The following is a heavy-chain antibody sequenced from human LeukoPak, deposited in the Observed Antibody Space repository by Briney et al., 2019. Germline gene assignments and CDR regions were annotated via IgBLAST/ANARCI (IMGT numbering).Heavy chain of an antibody. CDR2: ISGDGDST. Sequence: PGGSLRLSCAASGFTFDDYAMHWVRQAPGKGLEWVPLISGDGDSTYYADSVKGRITISRDNSKNSLYLQMNSLRTEDTALYYCAKDMEPVMVRGVIQAYYYYGLDVWGQGTTVTVFS. CDR3: AKDMEPVMVRGVIQAYYYYGLDV. CDR1: GFTFDDYA. V-gene: IGHV3-43*02. D-gene: IGHD3-10*01. J-gene: IGHJ6*02.